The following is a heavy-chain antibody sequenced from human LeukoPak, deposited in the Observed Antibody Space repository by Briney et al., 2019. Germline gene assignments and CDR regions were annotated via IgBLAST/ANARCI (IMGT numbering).Heavy chain of an antibody. CDR3: AREYWNDY. Sequence: SETLSLTCTVSGGSINGYYWSWIRQPPGKGLGWIGYIYYSGSTNYNPSLKSRVTISVDTSKNQFSLKLSSVTAADTAVYYCAREYWNDYWGQGSLVTVSS. V-gene: IGHV4-59*01. J-gene: IGHJ4*02. CDR2: IYYSGST. CDR1: GGSINGYY. D-gene: IGHD1-1*01.